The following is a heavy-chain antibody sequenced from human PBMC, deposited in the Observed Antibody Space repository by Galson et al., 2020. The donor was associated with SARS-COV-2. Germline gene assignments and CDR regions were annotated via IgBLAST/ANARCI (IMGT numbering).Heavy chain of an antibody. Sequence: SVKVSCQASGYTFNDYYIHWVRRAPGQGLEWMGWIIPNSGVTNYAQKFQGRVTMTRATSISTAYMQLTRLTSDDRAVYYCATGAGLYSPDYWGQGTLITVSS. CDR3: ATGAGLYSPDY. CDR1: GYTFNDYY. V-gene: IGHV1-2*02. J-gene: IGHJ4*02. D-gene: IGHD2-21*01. CDR2: IIPNSGVT.